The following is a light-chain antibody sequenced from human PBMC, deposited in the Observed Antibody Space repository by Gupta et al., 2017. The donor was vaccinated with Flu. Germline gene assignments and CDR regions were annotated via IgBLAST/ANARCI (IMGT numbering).Light chain of an antibody. CDR3: QQYYGTPYS. V-gene: IGKV4-1*01. CDR2: WAS. CDR1: KNY. J-gene: IGKJ2*03. Sequence: KNYLAWYQQKPGQAPKLLIYWASTRESGVPDRFSGSGSGTDFTLTISSLQAEDVAVYYCQQYYGTPYSFGQGTKLEIK.